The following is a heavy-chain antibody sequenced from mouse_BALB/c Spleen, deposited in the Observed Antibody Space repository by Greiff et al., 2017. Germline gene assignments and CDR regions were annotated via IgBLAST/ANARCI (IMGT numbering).Heavy chain of an antibody. V-gene: IGHV5-6*02. CDR1: GFTFSSYG. J-gene: IGHJ3*01. D-gene: IGHD2-10*02. Sequence: DVKLVESGGDLVKPGGSLKLSCAASGFTFSSYGMSWVRQTPDKRLEWVATISSGGSYTYYPDSVKGRFTISRDNAKNTLFLQMSSLKSEDTAMYYCARKYLAYWGQGTLVTVSA. CDR2: ISSGGSYT. CDR3: ARKYLAY.